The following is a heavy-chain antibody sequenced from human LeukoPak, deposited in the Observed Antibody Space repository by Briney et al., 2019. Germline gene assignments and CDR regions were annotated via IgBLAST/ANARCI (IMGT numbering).Heavy chain of an antibody. D-gene: IGHD4-11*01. Sequence: SETLSLTCTVSGGSISSYYWSWIRQPPGKGLEWIGYIYTSGSTNYNPSLKSRVTISVDTSKNQFSLKLSSVTAADTAVYYCARINPDYSNYYYYMDVWGKGTTVTVSS. J-gene: IGHJ6*03. CDR2: IYTSGST. V-gene: IGHV4-4*09. CDR3: ARINPDYSNYYYYMDV. CDR1: GGSISSYY.